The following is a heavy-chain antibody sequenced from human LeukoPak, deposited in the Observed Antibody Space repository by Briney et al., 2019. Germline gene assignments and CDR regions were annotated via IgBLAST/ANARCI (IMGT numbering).Heavy chain of an antibody. CDR2: LSYDGSYK. CDR1: GFTFSSYG. D-gene: IGHD1-26*01. V-gene: IGHV3-30*18. Sequence: GGSLRLSCAASGFTFSSYGLHWVRQAPGKGLEWVAFLSYDGSYKYYADSVKGRFTISRDNPQNTLHLQMNSLRAGDTAVYYCAKCGGGLGANNDDFRDYWGQGTLVTVSS. CDR3: AKCGGGLGANNDDFRDY. J-gene: IGHJ4*02.